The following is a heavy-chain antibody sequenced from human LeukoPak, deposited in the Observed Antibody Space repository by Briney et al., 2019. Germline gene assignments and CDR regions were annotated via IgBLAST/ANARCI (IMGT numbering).Heavy chain of an antibody. CDR2: IRYDGSIY. CDR1: GFTFSSYG. Sequence: GGSLRLSCAASGFTFSSYGIHWVRQAPGKGLEWVTFIRYDGSIYSYADSVKGRFTISRDNSKNTLYLQMNSLRAEDTAVYYCARGPSGYHNTGGQGTLVTVSS. J-gene: IGHJ4*02. CDR3: ARGPSGYHNT. V-gene: IGHV3-30*02. D-gene: IGHD5-12*01.